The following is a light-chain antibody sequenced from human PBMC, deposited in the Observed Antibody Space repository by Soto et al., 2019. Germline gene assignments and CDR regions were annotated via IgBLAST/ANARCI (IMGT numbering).Light chain of an antibody. J-gene: IGKJ1*01. Sequence: EIVLTQSPATLSVSAGGTVTLSCRASQSIRTNVAWYQQIPGQAPRLLIYGASSRATGIPDRFSGSGSGTDFTLTINRLEPEDFALYYCQQYGSSPPTFGQGTKVDIK. CDR3: QQYGSSPPT. CDR1: QSIRTN. V-gene: IGKV3-20*01. CDR2: GAS.